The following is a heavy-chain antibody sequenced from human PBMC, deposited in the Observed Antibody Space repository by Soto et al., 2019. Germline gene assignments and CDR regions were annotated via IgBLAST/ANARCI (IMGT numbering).Heavy chain of an antibody. CDR1: GFTFSSYA. Sequence: LRLSCAASGFTFSSYAMHWVRQAPGKGLEWAAVISYDGSNKYYADSVKGRFTISRDNSKNTLYLQMNSLRAEDTAVYYCARGMATGTTLRGFGYYYYYGMDVWGQGTTVTVSS. D-gene: IGHD1-7*01. CDR2: ISYDGSNK. CDR3: ARGMATGTTLRGFGYYYYYGMDV. V-gene: IGHV3-30-3*01. J-gene: IGHJ6*02.